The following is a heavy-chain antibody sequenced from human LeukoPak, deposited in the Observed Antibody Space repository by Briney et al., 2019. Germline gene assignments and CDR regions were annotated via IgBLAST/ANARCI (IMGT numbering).Heavy chain of an antibody. CDR3: ARVSTEKKFDY. CDR1: GGSIISYY. D-gene: IGHD4-17*01. Sequence: SETLSLTCTVSGGSIISYYWSWIRQPPGKGLEWIGYIYYSGSTNYNPSLKSRVTISVDTSKNQFSLKLSSVTAADTAVYYCARVSTEKKFDYWGQGTLVTVSS. CDR2: IYYSGST. V-gene: IGHV4-59*01. J-gene: IGHJ4*02.